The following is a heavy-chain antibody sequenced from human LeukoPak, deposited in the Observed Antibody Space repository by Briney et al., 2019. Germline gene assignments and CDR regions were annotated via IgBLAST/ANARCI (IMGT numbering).Heavy chain of an antibody. D-gene: IGHD6-19*01. CDR3: ARVDGIAEAGILDY. CDR1: GYTFTGYY. V-gene: IGHV1-2*02. J-gene: IGHJ4*02. CDR2: INPNSGGT. Sequence: GASVKVSCKASGYTFTGYYMHWVRQAPGQGLEWMGWINPNSGGTNYAQKFQGRVTMTRDTSISTAYMELSRLRSDDTAVYYCARVDGIAEAGILDYWGQGTLVTVSS.